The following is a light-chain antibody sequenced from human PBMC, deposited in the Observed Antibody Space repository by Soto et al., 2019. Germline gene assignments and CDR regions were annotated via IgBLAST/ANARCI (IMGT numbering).Light chain of an antibody. CDR3: SSYTTSSTLGV. CDR2: DVS. J-gene: IGLJ2*01. Sequence: QSALTQPASVSGSPGQSITISCTGTGSDVGSYNYVSWYQQHPGKAPKLLIYDVSNRPSGVSNRFSGSKSGNTAALTISGLQAEDEADYYCSSYTTSSTLGVFGGGTKLTV. CDR1: GSDVGSYNY. V-gene: IGLV2-14*01.